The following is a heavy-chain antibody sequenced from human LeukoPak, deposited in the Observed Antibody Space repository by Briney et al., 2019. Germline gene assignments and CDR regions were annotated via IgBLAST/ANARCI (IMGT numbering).Heavy chain of an antibody. J-gene: IGHJ6*03. CDR2: IIPIFGTA. V-gene: IGHV1-69*13. D-gene: IGHD3-16*02. CDR1: GGTFSSYA. Sequence: SVKVSCKASGGTFSSYAISWVRQAPGQGLEWMGGIIPIFGTANYAQKFQGRVTITADESTSTAYMELSSLRSEDTAVYYCARVNDYVWGSYRWYYMDVWGKGTTVTISS. CDR3: ARVNDYVWGSYRWYYMDV.